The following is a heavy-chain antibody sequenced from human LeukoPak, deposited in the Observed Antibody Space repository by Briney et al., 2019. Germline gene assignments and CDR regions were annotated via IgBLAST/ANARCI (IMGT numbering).Heavy chain of an antibody. CDR3: ARGADYSKSPCHY. J-gene: IGHJ4*02. D-gene: IGHD4-11*01. Sequence: GRSLRLSCAASGFTFSNYAIHWVRQAPGKGLEWVAVISYDGSTKYYADSVKGRFTISRDNSKNTLYPQMNSLRPEDTAVYYCARGADYSKSPCHYWGQGTLVTVSS. V-gene: IGHV3-30*04. CDR2: ISYDGSTK. CDR1: GFTFSNYA.